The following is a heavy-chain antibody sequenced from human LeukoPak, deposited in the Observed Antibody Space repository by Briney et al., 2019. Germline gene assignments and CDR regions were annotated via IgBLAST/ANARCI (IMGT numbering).Heavy chain of an antibody. V-gene: IGHV1-24*01. CDR3: ATDALFSGYYTGGA. CDR2: FDPEDGET. D-gene: IGHD3-22*01. Sequence: EASVKVSCKVSGYTLTELSMHWVRQAPGKGLEWMGGFDPEDGETIYAQKFQGRVTMTEDTSTDTAYMELSSLRSEDTAVYYCATDALFSGYYTGGAWGQGTLVTVSS. J-gene: IGHJ5*02. CDR1: GYTLTELS.